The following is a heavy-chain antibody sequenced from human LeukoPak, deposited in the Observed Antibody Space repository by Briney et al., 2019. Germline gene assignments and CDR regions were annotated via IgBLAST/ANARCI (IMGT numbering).Heavy chain of an antibody. D-gene: IGHD6-19*01. J-gene: IGHJ4*02. CDR1: GLTFSSYW. V-gene: IGHV3-7*01. CDR3: ARDTSGRSGWHHSDN. Sequence: PGGSLRLSCAASGLTFSSYWMSWVRQAPGKGLEWVADIKHDGSEQYYVDSVKGRFTISRDNAKNSLYLQMNSLRAEDTAVYYCARDTSGRSGWHHSDNWGQGTLVTVSS. CDR2: IKHDGSEQ.